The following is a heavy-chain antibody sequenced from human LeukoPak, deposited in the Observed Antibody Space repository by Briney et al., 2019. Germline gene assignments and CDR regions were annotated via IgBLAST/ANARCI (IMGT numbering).Heavy chain of an antibody. Sequence: GGSLRLSCAASGFTFSSYWMSWVRQAPGKGLEWVSVIYSGGSTYYADSVKGRFTISRDNSKNTLYLQMNSLRAEDTAVYYCARVIRLYYYYMDVWGKGTTVTISS. V-gene: IGHV3-66*01. J-gene: IGHJ6*03. D-gene: IGHD6-25*01. CDR3: ARVIRLYYYYMDV. CDR2: IYSGGST. CDR1: GFTFSSYW.